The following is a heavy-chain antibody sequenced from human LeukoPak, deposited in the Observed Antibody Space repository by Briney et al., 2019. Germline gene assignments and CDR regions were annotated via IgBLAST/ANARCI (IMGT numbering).Heavy chain of an antibody. D-gene: IGHD4-17*01. Sequence: ASLKVSCKASGYTFTGYYMHWGRQAPGQGLGWMGWINPSGGSTSYAQKFQGRVTMTRDMSTSTVYMELSSLRSEDTAVYYCARGRAGGYGDYNWFDPWGQGTLVTVSS. CDR3: ARGRAGGYGDYNWFDP. J-gene: IGHJ5*02. V-gene: IGHV1-46*01. CDR2: INPSGGST. CDR1: GYTFTGYY.